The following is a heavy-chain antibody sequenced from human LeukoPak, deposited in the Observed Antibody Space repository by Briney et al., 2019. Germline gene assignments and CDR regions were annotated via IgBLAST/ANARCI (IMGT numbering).Heavy chain of an antibody. Sequence: PGGSLRLSCAASGFTFSSYVMSWVRQAPGKGLEWVSAISGSGGRTYYADSVKGRFTISRDNSKNTVYVQMNSLRAEDTAVYYGAKDRGDDGYFDYWGQGTLVTVSS. V-gene: IGHV3-23*01. J-gene: IGHJ4*02. CDR2: ISGSGGRT. CDR1: GFTFSSYV. CDR3: AKDRGDDGYFDY. D-gene: IGHD4-17*01.